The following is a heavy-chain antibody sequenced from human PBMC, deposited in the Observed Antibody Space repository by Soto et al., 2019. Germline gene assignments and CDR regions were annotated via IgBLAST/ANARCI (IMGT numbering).Heavy chain of an antibody. V-gene: IGHV1-8*01. Sequence: QVQLVQSGAEVTKPGDSVKVSCKASGYTFTSYDINWVRQATGQGLEWMGWMRPNSGATGYAQKFQGRVTMTRDTSISTAYMELSNLRSDDTAIYYCARGVDAGVDVWGQGTTVTVSS. J-gene: IGHJ6*02. CDR2: MRPNSGAT. D-gene: IGHD1-1*01. CDR3: ARGVDAGVDV. CDR1: GYTFTSYD.